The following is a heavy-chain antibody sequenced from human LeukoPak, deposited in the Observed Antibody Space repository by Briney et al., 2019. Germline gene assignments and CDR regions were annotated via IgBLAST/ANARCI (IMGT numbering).Heavy chain of an antibody. CDR1: GYTFTSYG. D-gene: IGHD1-26*01. V-gene: IGHV1-18*01. J-gene: IGHJ6*03. CDR3: ARVRIQSGSYGHYYYMDV. Sequence: GASAKVSCKASGYTFTSYGISWVRQAPGQGLEWMGWISAYNGNTNYAQKLQGRVTMTTDTSTSTAYMELRSLRSDDTAVYYCARVRIQSGSYGHYYYMDVWGKGTTVTVSS. CDR2: ISAYNGNT.